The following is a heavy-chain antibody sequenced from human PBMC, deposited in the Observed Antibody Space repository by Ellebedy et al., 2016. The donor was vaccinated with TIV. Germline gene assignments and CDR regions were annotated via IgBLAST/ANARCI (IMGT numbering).Heavy chain of an antibody. CDR2: RKQYGTEE. V-gene: IGHV3-7*01. CDR3: TRERRGGDSDI. J-gene: IGHJ4*03. D-gene: IGHD2-21*01. Sequence: LSLTCAASGFTLTPHRMSCVPQTQGQGLEGVANRKQYGTEENFADRLKCRCSITRDNAKNSLSLQMSGLRVEVAAIYYGTRERRGGDSDIWGQGTLVTVSS. CDR1: GFTLTPHR.